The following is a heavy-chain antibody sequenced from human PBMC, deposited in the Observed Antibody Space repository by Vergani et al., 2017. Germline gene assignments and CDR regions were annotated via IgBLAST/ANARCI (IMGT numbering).Heavy chain of an antibody. CDR2: IYSGGST. D-gene: IGHD6-13*01. CDR1: GFTVSSNY. CDR3: ARVGVAAAPDY. Sequence: EVQLLESGGGLIQPGGSLRLSCAASGFTVSSNYMSWVRQAPGKGVEWVSVIYSGGSTYYADSVKGRFTISRDNSKNTLYLQMNSLRAEDTAVYYWARVGVAAAPDYWGQGTLVTVSS. V-gene: IGHV3-53*01. J-gene: IGHJ4*02.